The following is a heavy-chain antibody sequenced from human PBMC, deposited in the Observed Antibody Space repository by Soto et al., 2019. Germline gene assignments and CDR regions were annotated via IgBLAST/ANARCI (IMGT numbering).Heavy chain of an antibody. D-gene: IGHD3-10*01. J-gene: IGHJ2*01. CDR1: GGSFSGYY. Sequence: QVHLQPWGAGLLTPSETLSLTCAVYGGSFSGYYWSWIRQPPGKGLEWIGEINNSGSTNYNPSLKSRVYIAVGTSNNLFCLKLSSVTAADTAGFYCARGRGDGYNQDWYYDLWGRGTLDTVFS. V-gene: IGHV4-34*01. CDR3: ARGRGDGYNQDWYYDL. CDR2: INNSGST.